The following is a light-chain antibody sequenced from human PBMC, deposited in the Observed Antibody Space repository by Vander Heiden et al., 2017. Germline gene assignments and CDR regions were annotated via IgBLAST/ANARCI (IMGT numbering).Light chain of an antibody. Sequence: QSVLPQPPSASGTTGQRVTISCSGSSSNIGSNYVYWYQQRPGTAPKLLIYRNNQRPSGVPDRFSGSKSGTSASLAISGLRSEDEADYYCAAGDDSLSGRVFGGGTKLTVL. J-gene: IGLJ3*02. CDR1: SSNIGSNY. V-gene: IGLV1-47*01. CDR2: RNN. CDR3: AAGDDSLSGRV.